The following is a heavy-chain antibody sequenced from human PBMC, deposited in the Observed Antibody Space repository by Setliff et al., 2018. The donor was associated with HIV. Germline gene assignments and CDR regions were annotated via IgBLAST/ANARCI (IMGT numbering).Heavy chain of an antibody. V-gene: IGHV1-69*13. CDR2: IIPILGTA. D-gene: IGHD3-22*01. Sequence: GASVKVSCKAYGGTFSSHAINWVRQAPGQGLEWMGGIIPILGTANYAQKFQRRLTITADEVRNTAYVEMSSMRSEDTAVYYCARHAGYYDSSGYYYDAFDLWGQGTMVTVSS. CDR1: GGTFSSHA. J-gene: IGHJ3*01. CDR3: ARHAGYYDSSGYYYDAFDL.